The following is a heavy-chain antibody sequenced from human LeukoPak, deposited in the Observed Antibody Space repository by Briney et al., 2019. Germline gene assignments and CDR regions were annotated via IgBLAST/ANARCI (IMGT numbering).Heavy chain of an antibody. CDR2: IGTAGDT. Sequence: GWSLRLSCAASGFTFSSYDMHWVRQATGKGLEWVSAIGTAGDTYYPGSVKGRFTISRENAKNSLYLQMNSLRAEDTAVYYCARDQRYFDGHGSGYYYGMDVWGQGTTVTVSS. J-gene: IGHJ6*02. D-gene: IGHD3-9*01. V-gene: IGHV3-13*01. CDR1: GFTFSSYD. CDR3: ARDQRYFDGHGSGYYYGMDV.